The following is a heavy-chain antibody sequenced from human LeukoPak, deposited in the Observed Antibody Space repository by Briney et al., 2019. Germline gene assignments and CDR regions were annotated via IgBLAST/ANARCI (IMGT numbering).Heavy chain of an antibody. CDR2: LPPDELGI. CDR1: GFTFSSYG. CDR3: VGTIASRGSEY. V-gene: IGHV3-74*01. Sequence: GGSLRLSCAASGFTFSSYGMHWVRQAPGMGLVWVSRLPPDELGIIYADSVKGRFTVSRDNAKNTVYLQMNNLRVDDTAMYYCVGTIASRGSEYWGQGALVTVSS. D-gene: IGHD6-6*01. J-gene: IGHJ4*02.